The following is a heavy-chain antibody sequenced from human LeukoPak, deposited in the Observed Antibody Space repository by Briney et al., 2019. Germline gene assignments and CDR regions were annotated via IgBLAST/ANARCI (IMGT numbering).Heavy chain of an antibody. D-gene: IGHD3-22*01. J-gene: IGHJ6*02. CDR1: GFTFSTGG. V-gene: IGHV3-48*02. CDR3: VGMKIVVITSMYYYGMDV. CDR2: ISSSSAT. Sequence: GGSLTLSCAASGFTFSTGGKNWGRHAPGKGLEWVSYISSSSATYYADSLKGRFTIARDNARASQYLQMNSLRDVDTAVYYCVGMKIVVITSMYYYGMDVWGRGTTVTVSS.